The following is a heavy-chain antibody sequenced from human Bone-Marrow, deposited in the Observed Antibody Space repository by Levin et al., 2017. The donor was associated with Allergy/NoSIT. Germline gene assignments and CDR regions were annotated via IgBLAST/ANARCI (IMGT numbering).Heavy chain of an antibody. CDR3: VREAERYSSGSDYYGMDV. V-gene: IGHV3-30*04. J-gene: IGHJ6*02. CDR2: ISYDGSNQ. CDR1: GFSFSTYA. D-gene: IGHD6-19*01. Sequence: PGGSLRLSCTASGFSFSTYAMHWVRQAPGKGLEWVTFISYDGSNQYYADSVKGRFTISRDNSKNTLYLQMNSLRVEDMAVYYCVREAERYSSGSDYYGMDVWGQGTTVTVSS.